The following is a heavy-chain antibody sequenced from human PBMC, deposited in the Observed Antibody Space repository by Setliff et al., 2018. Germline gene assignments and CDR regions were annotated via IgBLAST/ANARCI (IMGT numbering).Heavy chain of an antibody. CDR3: AKKLPGVRYFDY. V-gene: IGHV3-23*01. J-gene: IGHJ4*02. CDR1: GFTFSNYA. CDR2: ISDSGGTT. D-gene: IGHD1-7*01. Sequence: LRLSCAASGFTFSNYAMNWVRQAPGKGLEWVSVISDSGGTTYYADSVKGRFTISRDNSKNTLHLQMNSLRAEDTAVYYCAKKLPGVRYFDYCGQGTLVTVS.